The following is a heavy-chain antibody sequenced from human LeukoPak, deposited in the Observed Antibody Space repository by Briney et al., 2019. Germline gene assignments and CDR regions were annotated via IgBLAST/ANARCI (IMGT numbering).Heavy chain of an antibody. V-gene: IGHV1-69*13. CDR2: IIPIFGTA. J-gene: IGHJ5*02. D-gene: IGHD6-13*01. CDR3: ATHRGYSSTNWFDP. Sequence: ASVKVSCTASGGTFSSYAISWVRQAPGQGLEWMGGIIPIFGTANYAQKFQGRVTITADESTSTAYMELSSLRSEDTAVYYCATHRGYSSTNWFDPWGQGTLVTVSS. CDR1: GGTFSSYA.